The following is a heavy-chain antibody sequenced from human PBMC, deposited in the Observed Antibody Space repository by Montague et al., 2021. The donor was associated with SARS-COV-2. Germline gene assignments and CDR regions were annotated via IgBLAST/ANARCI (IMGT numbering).Heavy chain of an antibody. CDR3: ARSYYDILTAYYTPFDY. V-gene: IGHV2-70*04. CDR2: IDWDDDK. CDR1: GFSLSTSGMR. D-gene: IGHD3-9*01. Sequence: PPLVKPTQTLTLTCTFSGFSLSTSGMRASWIRQPPGKALEWLARIDWDDDKFYSTSLKTRLTIFKDTSKNQVVLTMTNMGPVDTATYYCARSYYDILTAYYTPFDYWGQGTLVTVSS. J-gene: IGHJ4*02.